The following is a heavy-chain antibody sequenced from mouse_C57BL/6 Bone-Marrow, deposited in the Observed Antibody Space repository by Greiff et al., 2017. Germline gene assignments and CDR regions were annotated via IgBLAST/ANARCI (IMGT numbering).Heavy chain of an antibody. CDR1: GFTFSDYY. D-gene: IGHD1-1*01. Sequence: EVKLVEPGGGLVQPGGSLKLSCAASGFTFSDYYMYWVRQTPEKRLEWVAYISNGGGSTYYPDTVKGRFTISRDNAKNTLYLQVSRLTSEDTAMYYCAGRGTTVVAGDYWGQGTSVTVSS. CDR2: ISNGGGST. CDR3: AGRGTTVVAGDY. J-gene: IGHJ4*01. V-gene: IGHV5-12*01.